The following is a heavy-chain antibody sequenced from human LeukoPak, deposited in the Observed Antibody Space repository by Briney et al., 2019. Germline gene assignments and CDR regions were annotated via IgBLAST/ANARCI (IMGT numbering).Heavy chain of an antibody. CDR2: ISAYNGNT. CDR1: GYMFTSYA. V-gene: IGHV1-18*01. J-gene: IGHJ4*02. Sequence: GASVKVSCKASGYMFTSYAISWVRQAPGQGLEWIGWISAYNGNTNYAQKFQGRVTMTTDTSTTTAYMELRSLRSDDTAIYYCARHPYYDSRGYYVYWGQGTLVTVSS. D-gene: IGHD3-22*01. CDR3: ARHPYYDSRGYYVY.